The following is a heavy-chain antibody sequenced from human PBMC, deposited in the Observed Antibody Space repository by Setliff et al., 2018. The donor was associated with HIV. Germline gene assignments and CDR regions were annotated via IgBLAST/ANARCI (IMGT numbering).Heavy chain of an antibody. Sequence: SETLSLTCAVYGGSVSGHYWGWFRQPPGKGLEWIGEITPSGDTNYIPSLKSRVTMSLDTSKNQFSLKLISLTAADTAVYYCVRVVVIMGTGPHLDYWGQGALVTVSS. CDR1: GGSVSGHY. J-gene: IGHJ4*02. CDR3: VRVVVIMGTGPHLDY. CDR2: ITPSGDT. D-gene: IGHD3-22*01. V-gene: IGHV4-34*01.